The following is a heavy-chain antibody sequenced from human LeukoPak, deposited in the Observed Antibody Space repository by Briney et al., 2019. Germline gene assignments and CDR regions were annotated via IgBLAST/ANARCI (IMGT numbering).Heavy chain of an antibody. Sequence: GGSLRLSCAVSGFTFSNYAMTWVRQAPGKGLEWFSAVSGSGETTYYADSVKGRFTISRDNSKNTLYLRMLTLRADGTAVYYCAKGPVVPSATYYFDSWGQGTLVTVSS. CDR2: VSGSGETT. D-gene: IGHD2-2*01. CDR1: GFTFSNYA. V-gene: IGHV3-23*01. CDR3: AKGPVVPSATYYFDS. J-gene: IGHJ4*02.